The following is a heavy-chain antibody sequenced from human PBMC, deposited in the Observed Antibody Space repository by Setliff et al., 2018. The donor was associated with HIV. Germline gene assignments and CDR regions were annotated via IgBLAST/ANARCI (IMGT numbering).Heavy chain of an antibody. V-gene: IGHV3-49*04. Sequence: GGSLRLSCAASGFTFSHYEMNWVRQAPGKGLEWVGFIRSKAYGGTTEYAASVKGRFAISRDDSKSIAYLQMNSLKTEDSAVYYCTRDSSGYYYGGDFDYWGQGARVTVSS. CDR3: TRDSSGYYYGGDFDY. CDR1: GFTFSHYE. CDR2: IRSKAYGGTT. J-gene: IGHJ4*02. D-gene: IGHD3-22*01.